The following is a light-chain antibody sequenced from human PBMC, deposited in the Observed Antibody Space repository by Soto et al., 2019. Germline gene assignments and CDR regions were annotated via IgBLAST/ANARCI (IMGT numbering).Light chain of an antibody. CDR1: QGIRSD. Sequence: DIQMTQSPSSLSASVGDRVTITCRASQGIRSDLGWYQQKPGKAPPRLIFAASSLQSGVPSMFSGSGSGTKFTLTISSLQPEDFATYYCLQHNSCPWTFGQGTKVEIK. V-gene: IGKV1-17*01. J-gene: IGKJ1*01. CDR2: AAS. CDR3: LQHNSCPWT.